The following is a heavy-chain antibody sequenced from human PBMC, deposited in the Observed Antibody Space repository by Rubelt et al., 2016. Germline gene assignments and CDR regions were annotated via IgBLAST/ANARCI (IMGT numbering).Heavy chain of an antibody. D-gene: IGHD1-14*01. CDR3: ARGQDSRNFDY. Sequence: QVQLQESGPGLVKPSETLSLTCTVSGGSISSYYWSWIRQPPGKGLEWIGYIYYSGSSNYNPSLKSRVTISVDTSKNQFSLKLNSVTAADTAVYYCARGQDSRNFDYWGQGTLVTVSS. CDR2: IYYSGSS. J-gene: IGHJ4*02. V-gene: IGHV4-59*08. CDR1: GGSISSYY.